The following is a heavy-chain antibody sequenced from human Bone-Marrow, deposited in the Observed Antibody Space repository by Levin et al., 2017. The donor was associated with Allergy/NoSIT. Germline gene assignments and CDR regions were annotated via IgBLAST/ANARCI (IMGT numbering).Heavy chain of an antibody. CDR1: GGAISSGGYS. J-gene: IGHJ4*02. D-gene: IGHD2-21*02. CDR3: ARGGYCGGDCYSSFDS. V-gene: IGHV4-30-2*01. CDR2: IYHSGST. Sequence: SETLSLTCAVSGGAISSGGYSWSWIRQPPGKGLEWIGYIYHSGSTYYSPSLMRRVTISADWSKNQFSLNLDSVTAADTAVYYCARGGYCGGDCYSSFDSWGQGTLVTVSS.